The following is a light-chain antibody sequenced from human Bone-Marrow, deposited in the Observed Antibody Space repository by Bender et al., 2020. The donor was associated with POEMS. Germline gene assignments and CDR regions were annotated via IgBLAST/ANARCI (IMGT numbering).Light chain of an antibody. J-gene: IGLJ3*02. CDR2: DVS. CDR1: SSDVGGYNY. CDR3: SSYAGSYTWV. Sequence: QSALTQPASVSGSPGQSITISCTGTSSDVGGYNYVSWYQQHAGKVPKLMIYDVSKRPSGVSNRFSGSKSGNTASLTISGLQPEDEADYYCSSYAGSYTWVFGGGTKLTVL. V-gene: IGLV2-23*02.